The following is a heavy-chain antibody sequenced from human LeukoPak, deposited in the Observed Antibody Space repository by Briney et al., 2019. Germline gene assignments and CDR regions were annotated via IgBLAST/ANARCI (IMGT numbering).Heavy chain of an antibody. Sequence: PGGSLRLSCAASGFTFSGYSMNWVRQAPGKGLEWVSSISSSSSYIYYGDSVKGRFTISRDNAKNSLYLQLNSLRAEDTAVYYCASGFIVAYYFDYWGQGTLVTVSS. CDR3: ASGFIVAYYFDY. V-gene: IGHV3-21*01. CDR1: GFTFSGYS. J-gene: IGHJ4*02. CDR2: ISSSSSYI. D-gene: IGHD6-13*01.